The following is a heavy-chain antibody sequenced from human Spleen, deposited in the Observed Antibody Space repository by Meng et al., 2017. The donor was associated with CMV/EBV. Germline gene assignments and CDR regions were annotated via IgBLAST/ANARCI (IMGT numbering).Heavy chain of an antibody. CDR3: ARDFSAVHNWLDS. CDR2: IRYNGSYT. J-gene: IGHJ5*01. D-gene: IGHD1-26*01. V-gene: IGHV3-30*02. Sequence: GESLKISCATSGFRFTAYGMHWVRQAPGKGLQWVAFIRYNGSYTNYEDSVKGRFTISRDNSKNTLYLQMNSLRAEDTAVFYCARDFSAVHNWLDSWGQGTLVTVSS. CDR1: GFRFTAYG.